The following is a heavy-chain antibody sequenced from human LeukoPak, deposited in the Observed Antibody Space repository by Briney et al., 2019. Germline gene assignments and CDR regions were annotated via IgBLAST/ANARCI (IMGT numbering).Heavy chain of an antibody. V-gene: IGHV2-5*01. D-gene: IGHD3-10*01. CDR2: IYWNDDK. Sequence: GPTLIHPTQPLTLTCTFSGFSRSTRGVGVGWIRQPPGKALEWLALIYWNDDKRYSPSQKSRLTITKDTSKNQVVLTMTNMDPVDTATYYCAHRTSMVRGVPLDAFDIWGQGTMVTVSS. CDR3: AHRTSMVRGVPLDAFDI. CDR1: GFSRSTRGVG. J-gene: IGHJ3*02.